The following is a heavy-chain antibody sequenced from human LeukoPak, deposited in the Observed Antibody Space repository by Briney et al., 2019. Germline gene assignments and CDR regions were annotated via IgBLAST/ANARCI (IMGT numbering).Heavy chain of an antibody. Sequence: GGSLRLSCAASGFTFSSYWMTWVRQAPGKGLEWVASIKGDGSTKFYVDSMKGRFTISRDNAKNSLYLQMNNLRGEDTALYYCARWVITHYYGMDVWGQGTTVTVSS. CDR1: GFTFSSYW. J-gene: IGHJ6*02. CDR2: IKGDGSTK. CDR3: ARWVITHYYGMDV. D-gene: IGHD3-16*01. V-gene: IGHV3-7*05.